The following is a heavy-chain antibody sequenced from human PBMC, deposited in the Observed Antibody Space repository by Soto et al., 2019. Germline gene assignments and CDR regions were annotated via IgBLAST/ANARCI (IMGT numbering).Heavy chain of an antibody. V-gene: IGHV3-30*18. D-gene: IGHD6-19*01. CDR2: ISYDGSNK. J-gene: IGHJ4*02. CDR3: AKAGSPTLQWLVPDYFDY. Sequence: GGSLRLSCAASGFAFSSYGMHWFRQAPGKGLEWVAVISYDGSNKYYADSVKGRFTISRDNSKNTLYLQMNSLRAEDTAVYYCAKAGSPTLQWLVPDYFDYWGQGTLVTVSS. CDR1: GFAFSSYG.